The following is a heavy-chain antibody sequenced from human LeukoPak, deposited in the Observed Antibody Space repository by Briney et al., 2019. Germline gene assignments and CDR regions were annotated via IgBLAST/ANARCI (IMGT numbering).Heavy chain of an antibody. CDR1: GFTFSSYE. CDR3: AGTSIGAAAGSRDFQH. CDR2: ISSSGSTI. D-gene: IGHD6-13*01. J-gene: IGHJ1*01. V-gene: IGHV3-48*03. Sequence: GSLILSCAASGFTFSSYEMNWVRQAPGKGLEWFSYISSSGSTIYYADSVKGRFTISRDNAKNSLYLQMNSLRAEDTAVYYCAGTSIGAAAGSRDFQHWGQGTLVTVSS.